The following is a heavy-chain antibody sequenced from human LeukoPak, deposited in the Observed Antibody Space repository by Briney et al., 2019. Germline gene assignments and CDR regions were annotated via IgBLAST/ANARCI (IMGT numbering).Heavy chain of an antibody. CDR2: IIPIFGTA. D-gene: IGHD6-13*01. Sequence: GASVKDSCKASGGTFSSYAISWVRQAPGQGLEWMGGIIPIFGTANYAQKFQGRVTITADESTSTAYMELSSLRSEDTAVYYCARVPSAAGYYFDYWGQGTLVTVSS. CDR3: ARVPSAAGYYFDY. CDR1: GGTFSSYA. J-gene: IGHJ4*02. V-gene: IGHV1-69*13.